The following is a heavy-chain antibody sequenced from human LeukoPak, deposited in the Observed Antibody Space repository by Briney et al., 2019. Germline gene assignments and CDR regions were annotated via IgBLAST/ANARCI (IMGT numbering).Heavy chain of an antibody. CDR3: AKAHNKRSGSFHGFDP. D-gene: IGHD1-26*01. V-gene: IGHV4-39*07. CDR1: GGSISSSSYY. CDR2: IYYSGST. Sequence: SETLSLTCTVSGGSISSSSYYWGWIRQPPGKGLEWIGSIYYSGSTNYNPSLKSRVTISVDTSKNQFSLKLSSVTAADTAVYYCAKAHNKRSGSFHGFDPWGQGTLVTVSS. J-gene: IGHJ5*02.